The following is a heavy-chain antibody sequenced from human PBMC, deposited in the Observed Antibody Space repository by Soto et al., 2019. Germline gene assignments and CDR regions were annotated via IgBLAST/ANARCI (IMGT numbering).Heavy chain of an antibody. D-gene: IGHD3-3*01. CDR1: GFTFSSYA. Sequence: EVQLLESGGGLAQPGGSLRLSCAASGFTFSSYAMSWVRQAPGRGLQSVSTITASGGATYYADSVQGRFTISRDNSKNTLYLQMDCLTADDTAMYYCVKDGLGGTTTFNWFDPWGQGTLVTVSS. CDR2: ITASGGAT. V-gene: IGHV3-23*01. J-gene: IGHJ5*02. CDR3: VKDGLGGTTTFNWFDP.